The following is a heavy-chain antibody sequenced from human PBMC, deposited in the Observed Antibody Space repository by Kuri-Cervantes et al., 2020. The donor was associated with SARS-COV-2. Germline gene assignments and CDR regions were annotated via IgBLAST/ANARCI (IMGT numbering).Heavy chain of an antibody. CDR1: GFIFSDYY. CDR3: ARATRAFDY. CDR2: IGPSGTTK. Sequence: GGSLRLSCTASGFIFSDYYMTWIRQAPGKGLEWVSNIGPSGTTKYYADSVKGRFTISRDNAKNSLYLQMSSLRAEDTAVYYCARATRAFDYWGQGTLVTVSS. V-gene: IGHV3-11*04. J-gene: IGHJ4*02.